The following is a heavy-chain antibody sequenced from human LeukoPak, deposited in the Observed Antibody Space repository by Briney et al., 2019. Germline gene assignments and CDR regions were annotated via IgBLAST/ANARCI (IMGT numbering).Heavy chain of an antibody. D-gene: IGHD2-15*01. CDR2: ISGSGGST. CDR1: GFTFSSYA. CDR3: AKGVVAATDDAFDI. Sequence: PGGSLRLSCAPSGFTFSSYAMSWVRQAPGKGLEWVSAISGSGGSTYYADSVKGRLTISRGNSKKTLYLQMNSLRAENTAVYYCAKGVVAATDDAFDIWGQGTMVTVSS. J-gene: IGHJ3*02. V-gene: IGHV3-23*01.